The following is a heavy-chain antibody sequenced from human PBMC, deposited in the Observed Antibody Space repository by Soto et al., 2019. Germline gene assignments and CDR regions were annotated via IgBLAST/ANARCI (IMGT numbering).Heavy chain of an antibody. Sequence: PPETLRHTRTVSGGSISSTNYYWVWIRQPPGKGLEWIGNIYYSGNTYYNPSLKSRLTIFVDTSMNQFSLKLSSVTAADTAVYYCARQTISLVVVRAREVGVDVWCQGPTGT. CDR2: IYYSGNT. J-gene: IGHJ6*02. CDR1: GGSISSTNYY. V-gene: IGHV4-39*01. D-gene: IGHD2-2*01. CDR3: ARQTISLVVVRAREVGVDV.